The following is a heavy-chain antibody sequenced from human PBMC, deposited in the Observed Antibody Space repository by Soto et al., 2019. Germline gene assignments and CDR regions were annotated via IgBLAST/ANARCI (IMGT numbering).Heavy chain of an antibody. Sequence: XAVQVCCKTSVYRFTSYGSNVVRKAPGQGLECMGWISAYNGNTNYAQKLQGRVTMTTDTSTSTAYMELRSLRSDDTAVYYCARMHRGGSLVVAATAVDDWGQGTLVTVSS. CDR2: ISAYNGNT. V-gene: IGHV1-18*01. D-gene: IGHD2-15*01. CDR1: VYRFTSYG. J-gene: IGHJ4*02. CDR3: ARMHRGGSLVVAATAVDD.